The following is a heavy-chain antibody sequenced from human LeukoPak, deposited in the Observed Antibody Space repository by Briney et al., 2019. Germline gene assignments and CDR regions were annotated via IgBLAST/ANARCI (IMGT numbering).Heavy chain of an antibody. CDR1: GFTFSSYW. CDR2: MREDGTEI. CDR3: ARGGAHRFDY. D-gene: IGHD5-12*01. Sequence: GGSLRLSCAASGFTFSSYWMSWVRQAPGQGLEWVASMREDGTEINYVDSVKGRFTISRDNAKNSLFLQMNSLRAEDTAVYYCARGGAHRFDYWGQGTLVTVSS. J-gene: IGHJ4*02. V-gene: IGHV3-7*01.